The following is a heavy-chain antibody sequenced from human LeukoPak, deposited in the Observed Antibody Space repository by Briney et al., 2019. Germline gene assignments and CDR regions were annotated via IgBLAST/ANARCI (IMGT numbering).Heavy chain of an antibody. CDR2: INPNSGGT. J-gene: IGHJ5*02. D-gene: IGHD6-13*01. V-gene: IGHV1-2*02. CDR3: ARLSSSWYYGWFDP. CDR1: GYTFTGYY. Sequence: ASLRVSCKASGYTFTGYYMHWVRQAPGQGLEWMGWINPNSGGTNYAQKFQGRVTMTRDTSISTAYMELSRLRSDDTAVYYCARLSSSWYYGWFDPWGQGTLVTVSS.